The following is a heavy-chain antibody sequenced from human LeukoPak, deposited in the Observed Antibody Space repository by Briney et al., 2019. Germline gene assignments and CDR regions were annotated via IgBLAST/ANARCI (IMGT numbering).Heavy chain of an antibody. J-gene: IGHJ5*02. CDR1: GYTFTGYY. D-gene: IGHD3-16*01. Sequence: ASVKVSCKASGYTFTGYYLHWVRQPPGQGLEWMGWINPNSGGTHYAQTFQGWVTMTRDTSISTAYRELSRLTSDDTAEYYCARGGFTFGGVISGEGLNWCDPWGQGTLDTVSS. V-gene: IGHV1-2*04. CDR2: INPNSGGT. CDR3: ARGGFTFGGVISGEGLNWCDP.